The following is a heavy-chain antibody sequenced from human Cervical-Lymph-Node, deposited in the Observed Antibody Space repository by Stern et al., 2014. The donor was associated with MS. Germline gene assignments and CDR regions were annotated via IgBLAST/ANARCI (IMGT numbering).Heavy chain of an antibody. CDR2: ISYDGSDK. Sequence: VQLLESGGGVVQPGRSLRLSCAVSGFTFSRYAMHWVRQAPGKGLEWVAIISYDGSDKYYADSVKGRFTISRDNSKNTLYLQMNSLRAEDTAIYYCARLFPQYSSGWYASLDFWGQGTLVTVSS. V-gene: IGHV3-30*04. CDR3: ARLFPQYSSGWYASLDF. CDR1: GFTFSRYA. J-gene: IGHJ4*02. D-gene: IGHD6-19*01.